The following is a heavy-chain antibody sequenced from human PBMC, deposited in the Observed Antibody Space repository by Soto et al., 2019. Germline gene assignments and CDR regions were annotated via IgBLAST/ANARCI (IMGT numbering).Heavy chain of an antibody. CDR2: IYYSGST. CDR3: ARVRTEYAGLDY. CDR1: GGSISSSSYY. D-gene: IGHD2-2*01. V-gene: IGHV4-39*01. J-gene: IGHJ4*02. Sequence: SETLSLTCTVSGGSISSSSYYWGWIRQPPGKGLEWIGSIYYSGSTYYNPSLKSRVTISVDTSKNQFSLKLTSVTAADTAVYFCARVRTEYAGLDYWGQGTLVTVSS.